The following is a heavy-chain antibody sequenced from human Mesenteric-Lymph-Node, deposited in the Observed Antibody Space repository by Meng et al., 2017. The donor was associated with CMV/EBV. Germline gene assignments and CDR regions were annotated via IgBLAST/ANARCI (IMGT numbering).Heavy chain of an antibody. J-gene: IGHJ5*02. CDR1: GGSFSGYY. CDR2: INHSGST. Sequence: GSLRLSCAVYGGSFSGYYWSWIRQPPGKGLEWIGEINHSGSTNYNPSLKSRVTISVDTSKNQFSLKLSSVTAADTAVYYCARGGPPGLRALRPWGQGTLVTVSS. D-gene: IGHD5-12*01. CDR3: ARGGPPGLRALRP. V-gene: IGHV4-34*01.